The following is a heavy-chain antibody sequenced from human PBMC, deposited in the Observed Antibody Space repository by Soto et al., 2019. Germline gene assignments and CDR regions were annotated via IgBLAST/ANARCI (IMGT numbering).Heavy chain of an antibody. CDR1: ALTFTPYG. CDR3: AKDRGRGWIYYGIDV. D-gene: IGHD6-19*01. CDR2: FSYDGTNK. V-gene: IGHV3-30*18. J-gene: IGHJ6*02. Sequence: PGGTWRFPCAPSALTFTPYGMPRVPQAQSKGLPWVAVFSYDGTNKSYGGSVKGSFTLPTDNPKNTAYLHMKSMRGAATAGYYCAKDRGRGWIYYGIDVWGQGTTVTVSS.